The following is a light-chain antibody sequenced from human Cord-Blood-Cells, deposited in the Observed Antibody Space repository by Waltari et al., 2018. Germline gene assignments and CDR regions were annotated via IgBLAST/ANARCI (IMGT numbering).Light chain of an antibody. Sequence: DIQMTQSPSSLSASVGDRVTITCRASQSIRSYLNWYQQKPGKAPKLLIYAASSVQSGVPSRCSGSGSGTDFTLTISSLQPEDFATYYCQQSYSTPLTFGGGTKVEIK. CDR3: QQSYSTPLT. V-gene: IGKV1-39*01. CDR1: QSIRSY. CDR2: AAS. J-gene: IGKJ4*01.